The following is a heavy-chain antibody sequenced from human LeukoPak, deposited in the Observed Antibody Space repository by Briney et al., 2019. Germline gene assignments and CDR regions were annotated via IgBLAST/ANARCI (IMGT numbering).Heavy chain of an antibody. J-gene: IGHJ3*02. Sequence: GGSLRLSCAASGFTFSTYYMQWVRQAPGKGLEWVSGINRSGRTYYTNSVKGRFTISRDNSKNTLYLQMNSLRAEDTAVYYCAKGGYFAFETWGQGTMVAVSS. V-gene: IGHV3-23*01. CDR2: INRSGRT. D-gene: IGHD2-2*03. CDR1: GFTFSTYY. CDR3: AKGGYFAFET.